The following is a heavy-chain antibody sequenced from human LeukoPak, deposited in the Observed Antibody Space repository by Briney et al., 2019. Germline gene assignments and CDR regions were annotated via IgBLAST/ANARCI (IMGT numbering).Heavy chain of an antibody. CDR1: GFTFSSNN. V-gene: IGHV3-48*01. CDR3: TSGVAVAGLFDY. D-gene: IGHD6-19*01. Sequence: PGGSLRLSCAASGFTFSSNNMNWVRKAPGKGLEWISYISSSASIIYYADSVRGRFTISRDNAKNSLYLQMNGLRGEDTAVYYCTSGVAVAGLFDYWGQGALVTVSS. CDR2: ISSSASII. J-gene: IGHJ4*02.